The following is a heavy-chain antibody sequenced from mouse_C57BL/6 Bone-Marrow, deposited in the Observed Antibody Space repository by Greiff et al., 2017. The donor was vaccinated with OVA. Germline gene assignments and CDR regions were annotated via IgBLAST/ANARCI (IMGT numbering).Heavy chain of an antibody. CDR2: INPSTGGT. CDR3: ASSFSFAY. Sequence: EVQLVESGPELVKPGASVKISCKASGYSFTGYYMNWVKQSPEKSLEWIGEINPSTGGTTYNQKFKAKATLTVDKSSSTAYMQLKSLTSEDSAVYYCASSFSFAYWGQGTLVTVSA. J-gene: IGHJ3*01. CDR1: GYSFTGYY. V-gene: IGHV1-42*01.